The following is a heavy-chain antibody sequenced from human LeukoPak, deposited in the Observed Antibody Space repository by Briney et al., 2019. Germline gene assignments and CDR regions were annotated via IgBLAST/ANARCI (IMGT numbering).Heavy chain of an antibody. V-gene: IGHV1-46*01. CDR2: INPSGGST. J-gene: IGHJ4*02. CDR1: GYTFTSYY. Sequence: ASVKVSCKASGYTFTSYYMHWVRQAPGQGLEWMGIINPSGGSTSYAQKFQGRVTMTRDTSTSTAYMELSSLRSEDTAVYYCARDRFPYYYDSSGYYFPDYWGQGTLVTVSS. D-gene: IGHD3-22*01. CDR3: ARDRFPYYYDSSGYYFPDY.